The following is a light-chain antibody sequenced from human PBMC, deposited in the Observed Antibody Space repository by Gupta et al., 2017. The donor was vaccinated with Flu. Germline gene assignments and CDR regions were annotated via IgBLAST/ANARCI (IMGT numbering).Light chain of an antibody. CDR2: EVR. V-gene: IGLV2-14*03. J-gene: IGLJ1*01. Sequence: QSALTQPASVSGSPGQSITIPCTGTSSDVGGYDYASWYQQHPGNTPKLIIFEVRERPAGVSTRFSGSKSGNTASLTISGHQSEDGADYYCSSDTGSSTYVFGTGTKVTVL. CDR3: SSDTGSSTYV. CDR1: SSDVGGYDY.